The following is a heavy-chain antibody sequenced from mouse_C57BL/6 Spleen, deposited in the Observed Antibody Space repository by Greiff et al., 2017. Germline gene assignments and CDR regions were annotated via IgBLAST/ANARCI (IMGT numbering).Heavy chain of an antibody. CDR1: GYSFTGYY. CDR2: INPSTGGT. Sequence: EVKLQQSGPELVKPGASVKISCKASGYSFTGYYMNWVKQSPEKSLEWIGEINPSTGGTTYNQKFKAKATLTVDKSSSTAYMQLKSLTSEDSAVYYCARALFMDYWGQGTSVTVSS. V-gene: IGHV1-42*01. J-gene: IGHJ4*01. CDR3: ARALFMDY. D-gene: IGHD6-1*01.